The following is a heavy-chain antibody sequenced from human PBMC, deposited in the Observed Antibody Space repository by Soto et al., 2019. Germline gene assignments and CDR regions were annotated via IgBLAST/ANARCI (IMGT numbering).Heavy chain of an antibody. CDR3: SHTESGVPSDGLAV. D-gene: IGHD3-10*01. CDR2: IYWDDDN. V-gene: IGHV2-5*02. CDR1: GFSLDTSGVG. J-gene: IGHJ6*02. Sequence: QITLKESGPTLVKPTQTLTLTCTFSGFSLDTSGVGVAWIRQPPGKALEWLTLIYWDDDNRYSPSLRSRLTITKDTSENRVVLTMTNIDPVDTATYYRSHTESGVPSDGLAVWGQGTTVTVSS.